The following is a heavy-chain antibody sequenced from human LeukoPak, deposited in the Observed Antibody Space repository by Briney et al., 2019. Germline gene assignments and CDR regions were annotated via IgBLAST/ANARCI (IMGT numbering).Heavy chain of an antibody. CDR2: ISGSGGST. D-gene: IGHD5-12*01. CDR1: GFTVSSNY. V-gene: IGHV3-23*01. CDR3: AKPGRYSGYDFDY. Sequence: GGSLRLSCAASGFTVSSNYMSWVRQAPGRGLEWVSVISGSGGSTYYADSVKGRFTISRDNSKNTLYLQMNSLRAEDTAVYYCAKPGRYSGYDFDYWGQGTLVTVSS. J-gene: IGHJ4*02.